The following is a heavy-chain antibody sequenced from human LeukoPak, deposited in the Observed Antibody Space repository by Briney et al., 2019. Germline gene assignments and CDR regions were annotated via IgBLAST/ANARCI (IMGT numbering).Heavy chain of an antibody. D-gene: IGHD3-10*01. V-gene: IGHV3-7*01. CDR2: IKQDGSEK. CDR3: ARERMVRGVSNDY. J-gene: IGHJ4*02. Sequence: GGSLRLSCAASGFTFSSYWMSWVRQAPGKGLEWVANIKQDGSEKYYVDSVKGRFTTSRDNAKNSLYLQMNSLRAEDTAVYYCARERMVRGVSNDYWGQGTLVTVSS. CDR1: GFTFSSYW.